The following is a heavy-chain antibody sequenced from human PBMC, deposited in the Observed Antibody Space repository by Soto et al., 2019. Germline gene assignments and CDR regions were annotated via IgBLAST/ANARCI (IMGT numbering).Heavy chain of an antibody. J-gene: IGHJ3*02. D-gene: IGHD2-15*01. CDR3: ARDLASLPIVVVVAATRFGAFDI. CDR1: GGSFSGYY. V-gene: IGHV4-34*01. CDR2: INHSGST. Sequence: PSETLSLTCAVYGGSFSGYYWSWIRQPPGKGLEWIGEINHSGSTNYNPSLKSRVTISVDTSKNQFSLKLSSVTAADTAVYYCARDLASLPIVVVVAATRFGAFDIWGQGTMVTVSS.